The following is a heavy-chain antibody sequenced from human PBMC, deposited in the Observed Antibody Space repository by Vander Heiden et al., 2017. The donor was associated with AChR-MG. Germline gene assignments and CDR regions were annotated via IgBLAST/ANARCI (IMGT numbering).Heavy chain of an antibody. CDR3: AKDPYSSGWYLSNWFDP. V-gene: IGHV3-30*18. CDR1: GFTFSSYG. Sequence: QVQLVESGGGVVQPGRSLRPSCAASGFTFSSYGMHWVRQAPGKGLEWVAVISYDGSNKYYADSVKGRFTISRDNSKNTLYLQMNSLRAEDTAVYYCAKDPYSSGWYLSNWFDPWGQGTLDTVSS. J-gene: IGHJ5*02. D-gene: IGHD6-19*01. CDR2: ISYDGSNK.